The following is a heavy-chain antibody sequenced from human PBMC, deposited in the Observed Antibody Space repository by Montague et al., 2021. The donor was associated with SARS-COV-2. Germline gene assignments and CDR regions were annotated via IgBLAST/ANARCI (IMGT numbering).Heavy chain of an antibody. CDR2: ISNGGRT. CDR3: ARHRRYDVVTYYPDF. J-gene: IGHJ4*02. CDR1: GGSFDSDNFF. V-gene: IGHV4-39*01. Sequence: SETLSLTCSVSGGSFDSDNFFWGWIRQPPGKRLEWIGVISNGGRTFYNPSLKSRVTISVHTSSNQLSLNVKSVTAADTAVYYCARHRRYDVVTYYPDFWGQGILVTVSS. D-gene: IGHD3-9*01.